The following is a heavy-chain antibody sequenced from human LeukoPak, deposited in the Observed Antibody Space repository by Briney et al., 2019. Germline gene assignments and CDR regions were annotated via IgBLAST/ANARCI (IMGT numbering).Heavy chain of an antibody. CDR2: IYPGDSDT. Sequence: GESLKISCKGSGYSFTSYWNGWVRQMPGKGLEWMGIIYPGDSDTRYSPSFQGQVTISADKSISTAYLQWSSLKASDTAMYYCARLIYCSSTSCYNYYYYYMDVWGKGTTVTVSS. J-gene: IGHJ6*03. V-gene: IGHV5-51*01. D-gene: IGHD2-2*02. CDR3: ARLIYCSSTSCYNYYYYYMDV. CDR1: GYSFTSYW.